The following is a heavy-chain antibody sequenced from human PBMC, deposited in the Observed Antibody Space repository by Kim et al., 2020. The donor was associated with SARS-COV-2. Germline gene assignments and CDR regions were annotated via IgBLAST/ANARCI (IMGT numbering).Heavy chain of an antibody. J-gene: IGHJ3*01. V-gene: IGHV6-1*01. D-gene: IGHD6-19*01. Sequence: SQTLSLTCAITGDSVSRNTAAWNWIRQSPSRGLEWLGRTYYRSKWNNDYAPSVKSRITINPDTSKNQFSLQLKSVTPEDTAVYYCASGKATVDGIVGFDVWSQGTMVTVSS. CDR1: GDSVSRNTAA. CDR2: TYYRSKWNN. CDR3: ASGKATVDGIVGFDV.